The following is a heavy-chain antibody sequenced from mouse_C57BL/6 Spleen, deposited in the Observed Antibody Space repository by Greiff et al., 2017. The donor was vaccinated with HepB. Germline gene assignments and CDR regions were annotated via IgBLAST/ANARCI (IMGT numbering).Heavy chain of an antibody. D-gene: IGHD1-1*01. CDR1: GYTFTSYW. V-gene: IGHV1-64*01. CDR3: ASSTVVATDYAMDY. J-gene: IGHJ4*01. CDR2: IHPNSGST. Sequence: QVQLQQPGAELVKPGASVKLSCKASGYTFTSYWMHWVKQRPGQGLEWIGMIHPNSGSTNYNEKFKSKATLTVDKSSSTAYMQLSSLISEDSAVYYCASSTVVATDYAMDYWGQGTSVTVSS.